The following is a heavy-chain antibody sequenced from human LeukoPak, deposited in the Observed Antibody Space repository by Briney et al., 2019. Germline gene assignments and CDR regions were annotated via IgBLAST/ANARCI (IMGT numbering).Heavy chain of an antibody. CDR2: ISGSGGST. Sequence: GGSLRLSCAASGFTFSSYGMSCVRQAPGKGLEWVSAISGSGGSTYYAASGKGRFTISRDNSKNTLYLQMNSLRAEDTAVYYCAKDRGYYGSGGFDYWGQGTLVTVSS. V-gene: IGHV3-23*01. J-gene: IGHJ4*02. D-gene: IGHD3-10*01. CDR3: AKDRGYYGSGGFDY. CDR1: GFTFSSYG.